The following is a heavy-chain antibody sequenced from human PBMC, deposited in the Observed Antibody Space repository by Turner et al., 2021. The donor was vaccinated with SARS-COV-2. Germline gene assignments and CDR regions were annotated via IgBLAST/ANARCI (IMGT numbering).Heavy chain of an antibody. CDR2: ISGRGDTT. D-gene: IGHD1-26*01. Sequence: VQLLESGGGLEQPGGSLRLSCAASGFTFSGYAMCWVRQAPGQGLEWVSGISGRGDTTYYADSVKGRFTISRDNSKNTMYLQMNSLRAEDTAVYYCAKDRIVGATMGASRDWGQGILVTVSS. V-gene: IGHV3-23*01. J-gene: IGHJ4*02. CDR3: AKDRIVGATMGASRD. CDR1: GFTFSGYA.